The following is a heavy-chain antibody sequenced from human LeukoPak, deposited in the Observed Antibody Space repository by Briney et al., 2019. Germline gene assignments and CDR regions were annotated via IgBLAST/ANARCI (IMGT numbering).Heavy chain of an antibody. V-gene: IGHV3-30*01. D-gene: IGHD3-10*01. J-gene: IGHJ4*02. CDR2: ISSGGTYE. Sequence: GKSLRLSCAASGFTFSNYAMHWVRQAPGKGLEWVSLISSGGTYEYYADSVKGRFSISRDNSKNTLYLQLNSLRAEDTAVYYCARDSTYYYDSGSSGPHYFDSWGQGTLVTVSS. CDR3: ARDSTYYYDSGSSGPHYFDS. CDR1: GFTFSNYA.